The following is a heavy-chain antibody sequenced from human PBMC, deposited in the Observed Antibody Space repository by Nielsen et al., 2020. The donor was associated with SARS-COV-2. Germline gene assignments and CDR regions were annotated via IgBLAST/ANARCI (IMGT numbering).Heavy chain of an antibody. V-gene: IGHV1-18*01. Sequence: ASVKVSCKASGYTFTSYGISWVRQAPGQGLEWMGWISAYNGNTNYAQKFQGRVTITADESTSTAYMELSSLRSEDTAVYYCARAYYDYVWGSYRYLNWFDPWGQGTLVTVSS. CDR3: ARAYYDYVWGSYRYLNWFDP. CDR1: GYTFTSYG. CDR2: ISAYNGNT. J-gene: IGHJ5*02. D-gene: IGHD3-16*02.